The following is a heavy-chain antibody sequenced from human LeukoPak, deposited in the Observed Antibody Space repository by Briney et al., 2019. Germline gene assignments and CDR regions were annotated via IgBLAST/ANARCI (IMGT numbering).Heavy chain of an antibody. CDR2: INPNSGGT. D-gene: IGHD3-16*01. Sequence: ASVKVSCKASGYTFTGYYMHWVRQAPGQGLEWMGWINPNSGGTNYAQKFQGRVTMTRDTSISTAYMELSRLRSDDTAVYYCARDSLWGSQGWFDPWGQGTLVTVSS. CDR1: GYTFTGYY. J-gene: IGHJ5*02. CDR3: ARDSLWGSQGWFDP. V-gene: IGHV1-2*02.